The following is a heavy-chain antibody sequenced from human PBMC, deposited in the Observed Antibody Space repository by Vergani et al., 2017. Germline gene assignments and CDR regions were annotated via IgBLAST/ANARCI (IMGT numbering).Heavy chain of an antibody. V-gene: IGHV4-39*01. J-gene: IGHJ5*02. CDR2: IYYSGST. CDR3: ARHVTIFGRVDP. D-gene: IGHD3-3*01. CDR1: GFTFSSYG. Sequence: QVQLVESGGGVVQPGRSLRLSCAASGFTFSSYGMHWIRQPPGKGLEWIGSIYYSGSTYYNTSLESRVTISVDTSKNHLSLKLSSLTAADKALYYCARHVTIFGRVDPWGQGTLVTVSS.